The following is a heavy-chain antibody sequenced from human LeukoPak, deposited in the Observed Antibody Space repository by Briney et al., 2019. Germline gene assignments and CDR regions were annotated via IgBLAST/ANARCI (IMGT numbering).Heavy chain of an antibody. CDR2: ISAYNGNT. V-gene: IGHV1-18*01. CDR1: GYTFTSYG. Sequence: ASVKVSCKASGYTFTSYGISWVRQAPGQGLEWMGWISAYNGNTNYAQKLQGRVTMTTDTSTSTAYMELRSLRSDDTAVYYCARERSTMVRGVIITWWFDPWGQGTLVTVSS. D-gene: IGHD3-10*01. J-gene: IGHJ5*02. CDR3: ARERSTMVRGVIITWWFDP.